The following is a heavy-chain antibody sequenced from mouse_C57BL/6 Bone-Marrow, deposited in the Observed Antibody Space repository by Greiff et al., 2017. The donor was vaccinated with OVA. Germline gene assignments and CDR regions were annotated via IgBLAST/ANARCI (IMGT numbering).Heavy chain of an antibody. Sequence: LVESGTELVKPGASVKLSCKASGYTFTSYWMHWVKQRPGQGLEWIGNINPSNGGTYYNEKFKSKATLTVDKSSSTADMQLSSLTSEDTAVYYCARGTWFAYWGQGTLVTVSA. CDR2: INPSNGGT. CDR3: ARGTWFAY. J-gene: IGHJ3*01. CDR1: GYTFTSYW. V-gene: IGHV1-53*01.